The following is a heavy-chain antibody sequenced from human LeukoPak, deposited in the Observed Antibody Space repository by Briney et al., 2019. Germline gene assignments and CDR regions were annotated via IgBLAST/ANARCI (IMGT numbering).Heavy chain of an antibody. D-gene: IGHD6-13*01. CDR1: GGSISSYY. CDR3: ARDVAAAGQGAFDI. CDR2: IYYSGST. V-gene: IGHV4-59*01. J-gene: IGHJ3*02. Sequence: PSETLSLTCTVSGGSISSYYWSWIRQPPGKGLEWIGYIYYSGSTNYNPSLKGRVTISVDTSKNQFSLKLSSVTAADTAVYYCARDVAAAGQGAFDIWGQGTMVTVSS.